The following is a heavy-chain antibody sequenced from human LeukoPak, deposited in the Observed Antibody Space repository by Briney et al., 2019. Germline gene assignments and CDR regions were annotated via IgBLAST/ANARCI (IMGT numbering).Heavy chain of an antibody. V-gene: IGHV4-39*01. CDR1: GASINTDNY. CDR2: VHFSGAT. CDR3: AKHRMWLVGLDY. Sequence: SETLSLTCTVSGASINTDNYWGWIRQSPGKGLELIGSVHFSGATHYNPSLKSRVAIALDTSKNQFSLELNSVTAADTAIYYCAKHRMWLVGLDYWDQGTLVTVSS. J-gene: IGHJ4*02. D-gene: IGHD6-19*01.